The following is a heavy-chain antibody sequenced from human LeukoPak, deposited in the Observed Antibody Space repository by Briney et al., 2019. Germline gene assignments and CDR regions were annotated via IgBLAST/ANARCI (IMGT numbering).Heavy chain of an antibody. CDR3: TRDQLLAWFDP. Sequence: SGTLSLTCTVSGGSISSYYWSWIRQPPGKGLEWIGYIYYSGSTNYNPSLKSRVTISVDTSKNQFSLKLSSVTAADTAVYYCTRDQLLAWFDPWGQGTLVTVSS. J-gene: IGHJ5*02. CDR1: GGSISSYY. CDR2: IYYSGST. D-gene: IGHD2-2*01. V-gene: IGHV4-59*01.